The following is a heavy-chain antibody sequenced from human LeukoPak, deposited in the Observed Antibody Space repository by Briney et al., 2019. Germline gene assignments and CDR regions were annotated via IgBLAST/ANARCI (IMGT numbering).Heavy chain of an antibody. CDR2: IYYSGGT. Sequence: PSETLSLTCTVSGGSISSSSYYWGWIRQPPGKGLEWIGSIYYSGGTYYNPSLKSRVTISVDTSKNQFSLKLSSVTAADTAVYYCARGRSYYYDSSGYPPHDNWFDPWGQGTLVTVSS. CDR1: GGSISSSSYY. V-gene: IGHV4-39*07. D-gene: IGHD3-22*01. J-gene: IGHJ5*02. CDR3: ARGRSYYYDSSGYPPHDNWFDP.